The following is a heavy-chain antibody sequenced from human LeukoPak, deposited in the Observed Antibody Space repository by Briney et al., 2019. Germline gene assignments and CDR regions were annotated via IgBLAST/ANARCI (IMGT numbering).Heavy chain of an antibody. CDR1: GGSISSYY. CDR2: IYYSGST. Sequence: SETLSLTCTVSGGSISSYYWSWIRQPPGKGREWIGYIYYSGSTNYNPSLKSRVTISVDTSKNQFSLKLSSVTAADTAVYYCARDSSSRYYNWFDPWGQGTLVTVSS. D-gene: IGHD6-6*01. J-gene: IGHJ5*02. V-gene: IGHV4-59*01. CDR3: ARDSSSRYYNWFDP.